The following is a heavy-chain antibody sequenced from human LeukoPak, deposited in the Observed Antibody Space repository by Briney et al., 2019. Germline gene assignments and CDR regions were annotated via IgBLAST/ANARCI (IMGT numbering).Heavy chain of an antibody. V-gene: IGHV3-21*01. J-gene: IGHJ5*02. Sequence: GGSLRLSCAASGFTFSRYSMNWVRQAPGKGLEWVSSISSSSSYIYYADSVKGRFTISRDNAKNSLYLQMNSLRAEDTAVYYCARGRHRRFLEWLSYNWFDPWGQGTLVTVSS. CDR3: ARGRHRRFLEWLSYNWFDP. D-gene: IGHD3-3*01. CDR1: GFTFSRYS. CDR2: ISSSSSYI.